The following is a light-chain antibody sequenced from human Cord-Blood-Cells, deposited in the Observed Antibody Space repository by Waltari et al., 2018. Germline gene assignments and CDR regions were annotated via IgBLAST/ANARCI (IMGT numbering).Light chain of an antibody. CDR2: DVS. CDR1: SSDVGGYNY. Sequence: QSALTQPASVSGSPGQSITIPCTGTSSDVGGYNYVSWYQQHPGKAPKLMIYDVSKRPSGVSNRFYGSKSGNTASLTISGLQAEDEADYYCSSYTSSSTPHYVFGTGTKVTVL. CDR3: SSYTSSSTPHYV. V-gene: IGLV2-14*01. J-gene: IGLJ1*01.